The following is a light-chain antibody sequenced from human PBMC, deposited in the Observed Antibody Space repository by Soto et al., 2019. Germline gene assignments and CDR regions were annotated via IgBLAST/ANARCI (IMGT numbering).Light chain of an antibody. CDR3: CSYAGSNTLV. CDR1: SSDVGYYKL. J-gene: IGLJ3*02. Sequence: QSALTQPASVSGSPGQSITISCTGTSSDVGYYKLVSWYQQHPGKAPKLIICEDDKRPSGVSYRFSGSKSANTASLTISGLQAEDEAEYYCCSYAGSNTLVFGGGTKLTVL. V-gene: IGLV2-23*01. CDR2: EDD.